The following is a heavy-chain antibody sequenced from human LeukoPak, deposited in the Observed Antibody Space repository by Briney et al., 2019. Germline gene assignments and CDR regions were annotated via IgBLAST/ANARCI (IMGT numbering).Heavy chain of an antibody. V-gene: IGHV3-53*01. CDR2: IYSGGST. J-gene: IGHJ4*02. CDR3: ARESPGYSSGWYGGHLDY. CDR1: GFTVSSNY. Sequence: GGSLRLSCASSGFTVSSNYMSWVRQAPGKGLEWVSVIYSGGSTYYADSVKGRFTISRDNSKNTLYLQMNRLRAEDTAVYYCARESPGYSSGWYGGHLDYLGQGTLVTVSS. D-gene: IGHD6-19*01.